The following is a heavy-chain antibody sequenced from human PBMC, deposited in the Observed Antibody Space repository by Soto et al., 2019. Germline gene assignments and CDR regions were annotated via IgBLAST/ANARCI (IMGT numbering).Heavy chain of an antibody. V-gene: IGHV1-69*06. CDR2: IIPIFGTA. J-gene: IGHJ6*02. Sequence: QVQLVQSGAEVKKPGSSVKVSCKASGGTFSSYAISWVRQAPGQGLEWMGGIIPIFGTANYAQKFQGRVTITADKSTSTAYMEPSSLRSEDTAVYYCARVTRTSWIPYYYYSMDVWGQGTTVTVSS. D-gene: IGHD5-18*01. CDR3: ARVTRTSWIPYYYYSMDV. CDR1: GGTFSSYA.